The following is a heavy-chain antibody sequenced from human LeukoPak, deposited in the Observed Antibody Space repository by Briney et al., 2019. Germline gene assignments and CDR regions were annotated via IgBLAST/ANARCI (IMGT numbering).Heavy chain of an antibody. J-gene: IGHJ4*02. CDR1: GGPFSGYF. Sequence: PSETLSLTCAVSGGPFSGYFWSWIRQSSGKGLEWIGEIHNSGTTNNNPSLNSRVTISEDTSKTQFYLNLSSVTAADTAVYYCARRYYYNLGSFPFDFWGQGTLVTVSS. V-gene: IGHV4-34*01. CDR2: IHNSGTT. D-gene: IGHD3-10*01. CDR3: ARRYYYNLGSFPFDF.